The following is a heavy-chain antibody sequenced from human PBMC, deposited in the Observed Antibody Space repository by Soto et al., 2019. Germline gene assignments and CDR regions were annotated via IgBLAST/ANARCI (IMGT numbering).Heavy chain of an antibody. J-gene: IGHJ4*02. V-gene: IGHV3-23*01. CDR1: GCTFSSYA. Sequence: GGSLRLSCAASGCTFSSYAMSWVRQAPGKGLEWVSAISGSGGSTYYADSVKGRFTISRENSKNTLYLQMNSLRAEDTAVYYCANVYCSSSSCYYFDYWGQGTLVTVSS. CDR2: ISGSGGST. CDR3: ANVYCSSSSCYYFDY. D-gene: IGHD2-2*01.